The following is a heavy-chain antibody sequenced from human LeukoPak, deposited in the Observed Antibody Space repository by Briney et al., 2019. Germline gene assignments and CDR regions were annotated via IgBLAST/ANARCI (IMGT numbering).Heavy chain of an antibody. J-gene: IGHJ4*02. V-gene: IGHV4-59*12. CDR2: IYYSGST. Sequence: SETLSLTCTVSGGSISSYYWSWIRQPPGKVLEWIGYIYYSGSTNYNPSLKSRVTMSVDKSKNQFSLELRSVTAADTAVFYCVRRRYNYGFDSWGQGTLVTVSS. CDR3: VRRRYNYGFDS. CDR1: GGSISSYY. D-gene: IGHD5-18*01.